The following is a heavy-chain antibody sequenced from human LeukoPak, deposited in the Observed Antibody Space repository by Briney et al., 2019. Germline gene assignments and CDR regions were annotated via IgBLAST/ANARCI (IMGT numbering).Heavy chain of an antibody. D-gene: IGHD3-10*01. CDR1: GGSFSGYY. CDR2: INHSGST. Sequence: SETLSLTCAVYGGSFSGYYWSWIRQPPGKGLEWIGEINHSGSTNYNPSLKSRVTISVDTSKNQFSLKLSSVTAADTAVYYCARGPPYYYGSGRCMDYWGQGTLVTVSS. J-gene: IGHJ4*02. V-gene: IGHV4-34*01. CDR3: ARGPPYYYGSGRCMDY.